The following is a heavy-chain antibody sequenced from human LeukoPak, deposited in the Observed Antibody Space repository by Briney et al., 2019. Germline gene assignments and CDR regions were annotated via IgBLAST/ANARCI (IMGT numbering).Heavy chain of an antibody. V-gene: IGHV3-23*01. CDR2: ISGSGGST. CDR1: GFTFSTYA. Sequence: PGGSLRLSCAASGFTFSTYAMSWVRQAPGKGLEWVSGISGSGGSTYYADSVKGRFTISRDNSKNTLYLEMNSLRAEDTAVYYCVSPMIRGVTTYFDFWGQGTLVTVSS. J-gene: IGHJ4*02. CDR3: VSPMIRGVTTYFDF. D-gene: IGHD3-10*01.